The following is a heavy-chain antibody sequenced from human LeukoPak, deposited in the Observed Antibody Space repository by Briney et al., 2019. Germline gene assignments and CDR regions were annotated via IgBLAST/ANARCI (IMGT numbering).Heavy chain of an antibody. CDR3: ARGLGNGYPNQLYDY. Sequence: ASVKVSCKASGYTFTSYAMHWVRQAPGQRLEWMGWINAGNGNTKYSQKFQGRVTITRDTSASTAYMELSSLRSEDTAVYYCARGLGNGYPNQLYDYWGQGTLVTVSS. V-gene: IGHV1-3*01. CDR2: INAGNGNT. CDR1: GYTFTSYA. D-gene: IGHD3-3*01. J-gene: IGHJ4*02.